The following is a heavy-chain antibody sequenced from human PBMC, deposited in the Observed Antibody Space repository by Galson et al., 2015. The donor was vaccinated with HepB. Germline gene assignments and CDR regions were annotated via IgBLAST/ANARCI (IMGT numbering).Heavy chain of an antibody. Sequence: QSGAEVKKSGESLKISCQGYGYSFATFWIAWVRQMPGKGLELVGIIYPGDSDTRYSPSFRGQVTISADKSVRTAYLQWSRLKASDTAMYYCARGKGDCSSITCIGDYWGQGTLVTVSS. CDR1: GYSFATFW. D-gene: IGHD2-2*01. J-gene: IGHJ4*02. V-gene: IGHV5-51*03. CDR2: IYPGDSDT. CDR3: ARGKGDCSSITCIGDY.